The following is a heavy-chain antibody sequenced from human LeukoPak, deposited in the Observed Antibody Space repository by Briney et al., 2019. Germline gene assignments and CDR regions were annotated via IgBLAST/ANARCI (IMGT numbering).Heavy chain of an antibody. J-gene: IGHJ6*03. CDR2: VNHSGRT. CDR3: ARAVGSGSFQTYYYYMDV. D-gene: IGHD3-10*01. V-gene: IGHV4-34*10. CDR1: GGSFSDYW. Sequence: SETLSLTCAVYGGSFSDYWWTWIRQSPGKGLEWIGEVNHSGRTNYNPSLKSRVTMSVDTSKNQFSLKLSSVTAADTAVYYCARAVGSGSFQTYYYYMDVWGKGTTVTISS.